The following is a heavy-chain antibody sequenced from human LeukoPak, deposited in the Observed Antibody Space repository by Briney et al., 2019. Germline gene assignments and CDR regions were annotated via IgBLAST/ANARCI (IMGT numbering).Heavy chain of an antibody. CDR3: ARDPGYYGSGSYAAYYYYYMDV. V-gene: IGHV4-61*02. CDR2: MYTSGTT. J-gene: IGHJ6*03. D-gene: IGHD3-10*01. CDR1: GGSINSGPYY. Sequence: SETLSLTCGVSGGSINSGPYYWSWIRQPVGKGLEWVGLMYTSGTTYYNPSLKSRIIISGDTSKDQFSLKLSSVTAADTAVYYCARDPGYYGSGSYAAYYYYYMDVWGKGTTVTVSS.